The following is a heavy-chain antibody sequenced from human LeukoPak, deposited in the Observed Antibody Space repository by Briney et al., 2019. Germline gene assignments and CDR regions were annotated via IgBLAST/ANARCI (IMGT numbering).Heavy chain of an antibody. CDR2: ISYDGNNK. D-gene: IGHD3-10*01. J-gene: IGHJ4*02. V-gene: IGHV3-30*04. Sequence: GGSLRLSCAASGFTFSSYSMHWVRQAPGKGLEWVAVISYDGNNKYYADSVKGRFTISRDNSKNTMYLQMNSLRAEDTAVYYWARRGGTMVIYSPFACWGQGPRVTVSS. CDR1: GFTFSSYS. CDR3: ARRGGTMVIYSPFAC.